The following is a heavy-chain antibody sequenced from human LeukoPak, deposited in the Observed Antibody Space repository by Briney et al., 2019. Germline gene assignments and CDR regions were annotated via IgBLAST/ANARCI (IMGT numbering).Heavy chain of an antibody. CDR3: ARDQEGFDY. CDR1: GYTFTNNY. V-gene: IGHV1-46*01. CDR2: IYPRDGST. Sequence: ASVEVSCKASGYTFTNNYLHWVRQAPGQGLEWMGMIYPRDGSTSYAQNFQGRVTVTRDTSTTTVHMELRGLRSEDTAVYYCARDQEGFDYWGQGTVVTVSS. J-gene: IGHJ4*02.